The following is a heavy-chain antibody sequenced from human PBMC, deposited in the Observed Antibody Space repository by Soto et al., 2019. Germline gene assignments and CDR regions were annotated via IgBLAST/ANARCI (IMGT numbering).Heavy chain of an antibody. CDR2: ISGSGGST. CDR1: GFTFSSYA. D-gene: IGHD5-18*01. CDR3: AKEGYSYGIYYSYGRDV. Sequence: GGSLRLSCAASGFTFSSYAMSWVRQAPGKGLEWVSAISGSGGSTYYADSVKGRFTISRDNSKNTLYLQMNSLRAEDTAVYYWAKEGYSYGIYYSYGRDVGGQGTRVTVS. V-gene: IGHV3-23*01. J-gene: IGHJ6*02.